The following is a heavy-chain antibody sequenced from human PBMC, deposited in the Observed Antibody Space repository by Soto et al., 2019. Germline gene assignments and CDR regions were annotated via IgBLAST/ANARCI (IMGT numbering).Heavy chain of an antibody. CDR1: GYTLTELS. D-gene: IGHD3-22*01. CDR3: ATPKLYYYDSSGYYDY. CDR2: FDPEDGET. Sequence: ASVKVSCKVSGYTLTELSMHWVRQAPGKGLEWMGGFDPEDGETIYAQKFQGRVTMTEDTSTDTAYMELSSLRSEDTAVYYCATPKLYYYDSSGYYDYWGQGTLVTVSS. V-gene: IGHV1-24*01. J-gene: IGHJ4*02.